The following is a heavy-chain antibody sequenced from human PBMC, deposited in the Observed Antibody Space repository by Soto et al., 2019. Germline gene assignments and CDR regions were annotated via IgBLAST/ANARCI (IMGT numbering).Heavy chain of an antibody. J-gene: IGHJ6*03. Sequence: QVQLQESGPGLVKPSETLSLTCTVSGGSISSYYWSWIRQPPGKGLEWIGYIYYSGSTNYNPSLKSRVTISVDTSKNQFSLKLSSVTAADTAVYYCARERGHYSNYVTYYYYYYMDVWGKGTTVTVSS. CDR1: GGSISSYY. V-gene: IGHV4-59*01. CDR2: IYYSGST. CDR3: ARERGHYSNYVTYYYYYYMDV. D-gene: IGHD4-4*01.